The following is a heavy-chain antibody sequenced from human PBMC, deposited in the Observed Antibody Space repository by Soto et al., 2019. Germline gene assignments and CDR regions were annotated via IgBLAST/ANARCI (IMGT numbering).Heavy chain of an antibody. CDR2: IYCSGST. Sequence: SETLSLTCTVSGGSISSGDYYWSWIRQPPGKGLEWIGYIYCSGSTYYNPSLKSRVTISVDTSKNQFSLKLSSVTAADTAVYYCARERRCSSTSCYEGLYGMDVWGQGTTVTVSS. D-gene: IGHD2-2*01. V-gene: IGHV4-30-4*01. J-gene: IGHJ6*02. CDR3: ARERRCSSTSCYEGLYGMDV. CDR1: GGSISSGDYY.